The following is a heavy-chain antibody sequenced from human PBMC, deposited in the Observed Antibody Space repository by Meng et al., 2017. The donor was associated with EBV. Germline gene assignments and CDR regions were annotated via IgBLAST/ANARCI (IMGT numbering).Heavy chain of an antibody. J-gene: IGHJ4*02. CDR3: SRDLAGPFDD. CDR1: GFTFSRFW. CDR2: TNEDGGIT. V-gene: IGHV3-74*01. Sequence: ELQLVESGGGPVRPGGSLRLSCAVSGFTFSRFWMHWVRQVPGKGLVWVARTNEDGGITNYADSVKGRFIISRDNTRNTLYLQMNSLRDEDTAVYFCSRDLAGPFDDWGQGTLVTVFS.